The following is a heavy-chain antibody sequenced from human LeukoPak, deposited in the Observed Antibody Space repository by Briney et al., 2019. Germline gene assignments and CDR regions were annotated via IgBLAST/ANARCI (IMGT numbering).Heavy chain of an antibody. V-gene: IGHV4-59*01. CDR1: GGSISSYY. CDR2: IYYSGST. J-gene: IGHJ5*02. D-gene: IGHD3-16*01. Sequence: PSETLSLTCTVSGGSISSYYRSWIRQPPGKGLEWIGYIYYSGSTNYNPSLKSRVTISVDTSKNQFSLKLSSVTAADTAVYYCARVGVPTGWFDPWGQGTLVTVSS. CDR3: ARVGVPTGWFDP.